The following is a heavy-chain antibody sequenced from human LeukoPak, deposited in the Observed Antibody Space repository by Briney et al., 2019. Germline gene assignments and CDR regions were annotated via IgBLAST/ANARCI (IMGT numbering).Heavy chain of an antibody. CDR1: GFTFSNYW. V-gene: IGHV3-7*01. Sequence: PGGSLRLSCAASGFTFSNYWMTWIRQAPGKGLEWVANIKQDGSEKYYVDSVKGRFTISRDNAKNSLYLQLNSLRAEDTAVYYCAREARAPNGWGQGTLATVST. CDR3: AREARAPNG. D-gene: IGHD2-8*01. CDR2: IKQDGSEK. J-gene: IGHJ4*02.